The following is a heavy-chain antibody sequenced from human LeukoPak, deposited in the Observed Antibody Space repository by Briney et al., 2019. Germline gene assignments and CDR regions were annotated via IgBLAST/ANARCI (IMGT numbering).Heavy chain of an antibody. J-gene: IGHJ4*02. Sequence: GGSLRLSCAASGFTFSTYAMSWVRQAPGRGLEWVSAISTGGGSTYYADSVKGRFTISRDNSKNTLYLQMNSLRAEDTATYYCVKGGAVSLWGQGTLVAVSS. CDR3: VKGGAVSL. CDR2: ISTGGGST. V-gene: IGHV3-23*01. CDR1: GFTFSTYA. D-gene: IGHD4-17*01.